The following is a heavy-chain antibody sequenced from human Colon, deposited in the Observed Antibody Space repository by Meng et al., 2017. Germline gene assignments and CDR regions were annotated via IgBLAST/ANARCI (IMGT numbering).Heavy chain of an antibody. V-gene: IGHV1-2*02. Sequence: ASVKVSCKTSGYTFTAYYIHWVRQAPGQGLEWMGWINPNSGGTNYAQKFQGRVTMTRDTSIPTAYMELSTLRSDDTGVYYCAAGYCTSISCHHKGDAFDIWGQGTMVTVSS. D-gene: IGHD2-2*01. CDR1: GYTFTAYY. CDR2: INPNSGGT. J-gene: IGHJ3*02. CDR3: AAGYCTSISCHHKGDAFDI.